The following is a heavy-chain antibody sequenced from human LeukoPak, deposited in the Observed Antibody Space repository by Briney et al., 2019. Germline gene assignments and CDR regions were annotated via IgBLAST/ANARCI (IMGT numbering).Heavy chain of an antibody. V-gene: IGHV1-8*01. J-gene: IGHJ6*02. CDR3: ARTYYYDSADFRILYGMDV. CDR2: MDPNSGNT. D-gene: IGHD3-22*01. CDR1: GYTFTTYD. Sequence: ASVKVSCKASGYTFTTYDINWVRQATGQGLEWMGWMDPNSGNTGYAQKFQGRVTMTRNTSIRAAYMELSSLRSEDTAVYYCARTYYYDSADFRILYGMDVWGQGTTVTVSS.